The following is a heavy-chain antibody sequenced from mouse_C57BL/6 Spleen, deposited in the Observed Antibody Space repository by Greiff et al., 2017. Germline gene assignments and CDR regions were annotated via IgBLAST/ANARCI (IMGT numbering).Heavy chain of an antibody. CDR1: GYAFSSSW. CDR2: VYPGDGDT. Sequence: VQLQQSGPELVKPGASVKISCKASGYAFSSSWMNWVKQRPGKGLEWIGRVYPGDGDTNYNGKFKGKATLTADKSSSTAYRQLSSLTSEDSAVYFGARWGDGYYPYDSMDDWGQGTSVTVSS. J-gene: IGHJ4*01. D-gene: IGHD2-3*01. V-gene: IGHV1-82*01. CDR3: ARWGDGYYPYDSMDD.